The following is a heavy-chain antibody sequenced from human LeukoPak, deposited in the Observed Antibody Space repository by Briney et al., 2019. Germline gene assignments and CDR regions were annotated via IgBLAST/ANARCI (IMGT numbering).Heavy chain of an antibody. CDR2: ISAYNGNT. CDR1: YYTFTNYG. Sequence: ASVKVSCKASYYTFTNYGITWVRQAPGQGLEWMGWISAYNGNTFYAQNLQGRVTMTTDTSTSTAYMELRSLTSDDTAVYYCARVMDEWELPTDYWYFDLWGRGTLVTVSS. V-gene: IGHV1-18*01. CDR3: ARVMDEWELPTDYWYFDL. J-gene: IGHJ2*01. D-gene: IGHD1-26*01.